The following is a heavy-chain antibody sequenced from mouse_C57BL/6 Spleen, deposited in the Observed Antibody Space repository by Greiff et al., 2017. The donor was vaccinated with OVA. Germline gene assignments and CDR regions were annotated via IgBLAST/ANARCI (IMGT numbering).Heavy chain of an antibody. Sequence: VQLQQPGAELVRPGSSVKLSCKASGYTFTSYWMHWVKQRPIQGLEWIGNIDPSDSETHYTQKFKDKATLTVDKSSSTAYMQLSSLASEDSAVYYCARSYGGGLFDYWGQGTTLTVSS. CDR3: ARSYGGGLFDY. J-gene: IGHJ2*01. CDR1: GYTFTSYW. D-gene: IGHD1-1*01. CDR2: IDPSDSET. V-gene: IGHV1-52*01.